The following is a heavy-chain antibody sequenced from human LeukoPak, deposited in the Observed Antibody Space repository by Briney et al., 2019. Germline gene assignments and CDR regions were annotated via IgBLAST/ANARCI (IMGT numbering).Heavy chain of an antibody. CDR1: RFTFSNYG. J-gene: IGHJ3*02. V-gene: IGHV3-48*01. Sequence: GGSLRLSCAASRFTFSNYGVNWVRQAPGKGLEWVSYINSRSSTIYYADSVRGRFTISRDNAKNSLYLQMNSLKAEDTAVYYCAREVGTPQAFDIWGQGTMVTVSS. D-gene: IGHD1-26*01. CDR2: INSRSSTI. CDR3: AREVGTPQAFDI.